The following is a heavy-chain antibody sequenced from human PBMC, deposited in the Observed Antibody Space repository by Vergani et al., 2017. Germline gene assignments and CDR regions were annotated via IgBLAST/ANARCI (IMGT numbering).Heavy chain of an antibody. CDR3: TTDSNPASYNWNGKDAFDI. CDR1: GGSFSGYY. V-gene: IGHV3-15*01. D-gene: IGHD1-20*01. CDR2: IKSKTDGGTT. J-gene: IGHJ3*02. Sequence: VQLQQWGAGLLKPSETLSLTCAVYGGSFSGYYWSWIRQPPGKGLEWVGRIKSKTDGGTTDYAAPVKGRFTISRDDSKNTLYLQMNSLKTEDTAVYYCTTDSNPASYNWNGKDAFDIWGQGTMVTVSS.